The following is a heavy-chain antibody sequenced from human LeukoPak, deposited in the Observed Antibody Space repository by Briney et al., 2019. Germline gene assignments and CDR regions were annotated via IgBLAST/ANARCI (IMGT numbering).Heavy chain of an antibody. CDR2: IYYSRST. CDR3: ARSTGPFDY. Sequence: SETLSLTCTVSGGSISSSSYYWGWIRQPPGKGLEWIGSIYYSRSTYYNPSLKSRVTISVDTSKNQFSLKLSSVTAADTAVYYCARSTGPFDYWGQGTLVTVSS. V-gene: IGHV4-39*01. D-gene: IGHD1-1*01. CDR1: GGSISSSSYY. J-gene: IGHJ4*02.